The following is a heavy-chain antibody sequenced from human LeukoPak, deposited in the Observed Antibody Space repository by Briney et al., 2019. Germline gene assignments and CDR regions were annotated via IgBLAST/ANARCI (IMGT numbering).Heavy chain of an antibody. Sequence: GGSLRLSCAASGFTFSSYAMSWVRQAPGKGLEWVSTIGDNGDSTYYADSVKGRFTISRDNAKNSLYLQMNSLRAEDTAVYYCARKMKATTRACDYWGQGTLVTVSS. CDR1: GFTFSSYA. V-gene: IGHV3-23*01. CDR2: IGDNGDST. CDR3: ARKMKATTRACDY. D-gene: IGHD5-12*01. J-gene: IGHJ4*02.